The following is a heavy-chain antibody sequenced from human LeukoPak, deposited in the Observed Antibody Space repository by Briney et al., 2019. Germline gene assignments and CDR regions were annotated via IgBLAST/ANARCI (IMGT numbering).Heavy chain of an antibody. V-gene: IGHV3-7*01. CDR3: ARALGSGFFDP. Sequence: PGGSLRLSCAASGFTFSIYWMSWVRQAPGKGLEWVANINQNGSATYYVDSVKGRFTISRDNAKNTLFLQMNSLRAGDTAVYYCARALGSGFFDPWGQGTLVTVSS. D-gene: IGHD3-10*01. J-gene: IGHJ5*02. CDR2: INQNGSAT. CDR1: GFTFSIYW.